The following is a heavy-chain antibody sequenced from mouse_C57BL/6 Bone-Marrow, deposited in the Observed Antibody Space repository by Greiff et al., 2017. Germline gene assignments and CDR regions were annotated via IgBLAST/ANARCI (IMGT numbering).Heavy chain of an antibody. V-gene: IGHV14-4*01. D-gene: IGHD2-1*01. CDR3: TTSYYGAMDY. CDR1: GFNIKDDY. J-gene: IGHJ4*01. Sequence: EVQLQQSGAELVRPGASVKLSCTASGFNIKDDYMHWVKQRPEQGLEWIGWIDPENGDTEYASKLQGKATITADTASNTAYLQLSRLTSEDTAVYYCTTSYYGAMDYWGQGTSVTVSS. CDR2: IDPENGDT.